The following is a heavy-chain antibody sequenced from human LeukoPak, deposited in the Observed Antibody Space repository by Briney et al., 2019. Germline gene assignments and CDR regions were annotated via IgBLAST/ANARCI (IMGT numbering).Heavy chain of an antibody. CDR3: ARFRYNSTWGIFDY. Sequence: GGSLRLSCGASGFSFSDYYMSWVRQAPGKGLEWISYISSTGRTIYYADSVKGRFTISGDNDKSSLYLQMNSLRAEDTALYYCARFRYNSTWGIFDYWGQGTLVTVSS. J-gene: IGHJ4*02. V-gene: IGHV3-11*04. CDR2: ISSTGRTI. D-gene: IGHD2/OR15-2a*01. CDR1: GFSFSDYY.